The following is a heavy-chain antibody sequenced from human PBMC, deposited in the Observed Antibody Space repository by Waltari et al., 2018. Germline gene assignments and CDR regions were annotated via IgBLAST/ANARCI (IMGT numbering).Heavy chain of an antibody. CDR1: GFNVGSTY. V-gene: IGHV3-53*01. CDR2: VYPAGNT. J-gene: IGHJ4*02. Sequence: EVQLLESGGGFIQPGGSLRLSCAVAGFNVGSTYMSWVRQAPGKGLEWVSVVYPAGNTYYADSVKGRFTISRDSSDNTFSLQMNNLKVEDTAVYYCTSPPTYWGQGTQVTVSS. CDR3: TSPPTY.